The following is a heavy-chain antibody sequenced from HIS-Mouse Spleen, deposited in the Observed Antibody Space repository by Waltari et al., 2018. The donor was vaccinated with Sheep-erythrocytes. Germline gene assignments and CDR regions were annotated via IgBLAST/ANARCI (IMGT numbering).Heavy chain of an antibody. V-gene: IGHV3-21*01. CDR1: GFTFSSYS. J-gene: IGHJ3*02. D-gene: IGHD3-10*01. Sequence: EVQLVESGGGLVKPGGSLRLSCAASGFTFSSYSMNWVRQAPGEWLGWVSSLSSNSSYTAYGDYVKGRFTSPSDNAKNSLYLQMNSLRAEDTAVYYCARDSMGHDAFDIWGQGTMVTVSS. CDR3: ARDSMGHDAFDI. CDR2: LSSNSSYT.